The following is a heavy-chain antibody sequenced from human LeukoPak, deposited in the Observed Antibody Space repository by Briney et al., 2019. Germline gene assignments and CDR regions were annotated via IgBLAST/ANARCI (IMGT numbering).Heavy chain of an antibody. CDR3: ARENPWVGGSSGVYFDI. J-gene: IGHJ3*02. D-gene: IGHD6-19*01. CDR1: GFTFSSYS. Sequence: KSGGSLRLSCAASGFTFSSYSMNWVRQAPGKGLEWVSSISSSSSYIYYADSVKGRFTISRDNAKNSLYLQMNSLRAEDTAVYYCARENPWVGGSSGVYFDIWGQGTMVTVSS. V-gene: IGHV3-21*01. CDR2: ISSSSSYI.